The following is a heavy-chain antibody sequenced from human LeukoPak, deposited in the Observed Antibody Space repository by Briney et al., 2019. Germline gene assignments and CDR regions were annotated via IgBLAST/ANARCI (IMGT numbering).Heavy chain of an antibody. J-gene: IGHJ3*02. CDR2: LSGSGGST. CDR1: GFTFSSYW. V-gene: IGHV3-23*01. Sequence: GGSLRLSCAASGFTFSSYWMHWVRQAPGKGLDWVSSLSGSGGSTYYADSVKGRFTISRDNSKNTLYLQMNSLRAEDTAVYYCAKVPAAPSEPLPPHAFDIWGQGTMVTVSS. CDR3: AKVPAAPSEPLPPHAFDI. D-gene: IGHD2-2*01.